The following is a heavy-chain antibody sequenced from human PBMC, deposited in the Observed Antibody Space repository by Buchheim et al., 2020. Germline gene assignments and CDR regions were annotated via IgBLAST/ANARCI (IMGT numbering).Heavy chain of an antibody. D-gene: IGHD3-22*01. J-gene: IGHJ4*02. CDR3: AKKEDYYDSSGYYLFDY. CDR2: ISGSGGQT. CDR1: GFSFGAYA. V-gene: IGHV3-23*01. Sequence: EVQLLESGGGLAQPGGSVRLSCAASGFSFGAYAMTWVRQAPGKGLEWLSGISGSGGQTYYADSVRGRFTISRDNSKNTLYLQMNSLRAEDTAVYYCAKKEDYYDSSGYYLFDYWGQGTL.